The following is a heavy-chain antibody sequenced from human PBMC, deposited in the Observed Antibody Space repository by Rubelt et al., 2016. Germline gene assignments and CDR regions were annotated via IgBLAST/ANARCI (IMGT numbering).Heavy chain of an antibody. Sequence: LSCAASGFTFSSYNMNWVRQAPGKGLEWVSYISSGGSSTYYADSVKGRFTISRDNAKNSLYLQMNSLRADDTAIYYCVRSGGGFEYWGQGTLVTVSS. J-gene: IGHJ4*02. D-gene: IGHD6-19*01. CDR3: VRSGGGFEY. CDR1: GFTFSSYN. V-gene: IGHV3-48*03. CDR2: ISSGGSST.